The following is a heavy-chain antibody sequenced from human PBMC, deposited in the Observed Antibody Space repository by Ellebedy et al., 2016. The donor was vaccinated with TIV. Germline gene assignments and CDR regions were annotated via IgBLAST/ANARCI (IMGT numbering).Heavy chain of an antibody. J-gene: IGHJ3*02. V-gene: IGHV3-66*01. CDR3: ASETFNDGDLELWGLFDM. CDR1: GFTVNSNY. CDR2: ISVGGST. Sequence: GGSLRLSCAVSGFTVNSNYMSWVRQAPGKGLEWVSVISVGGSTYYADSVKGRFTISRDNSKHTLFLQMNSLRAEDTAVYYCASETFNDGDLELWGLFDMWGQGTTVTVSS. D-gene: IGHD2-21*02.